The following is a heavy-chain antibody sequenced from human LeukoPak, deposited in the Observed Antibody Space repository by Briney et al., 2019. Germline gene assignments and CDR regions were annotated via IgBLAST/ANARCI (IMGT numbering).Heavy chain of an antibody. CDR3: ARDGRAAAGRRAWFDP. CDR2: INPDSGGA. D-gene: IGHD6-13*01. V-gene: IGHV1-2*02. Sequence: ASVKVSCKTSGFTFTGYYIHWLRQAPGQGFEWIGWINPDSGGADYAQKFQGRVTMTRDTSISTVYMELSRLRSDDTAVYYCARDGRAAAGRRAWFDPWGQGTLVTVSS. J-gene: IGHJ5*02. CDR1: GFTFTGYY.